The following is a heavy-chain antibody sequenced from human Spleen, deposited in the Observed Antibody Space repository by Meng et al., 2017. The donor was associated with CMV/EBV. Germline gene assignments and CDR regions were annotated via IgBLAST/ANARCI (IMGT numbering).Heavy chain of an antibody. V-gene: IGHV3-15*01. CDR2: IKSKTNGGTT. Sequence: SGFTVSSSYMSWVRQAPGKGLEWVGRIKSKTNGGTTDYAAPVKGRFTISRDDSKSTLYLQMNSLKTEDTAVYYCSTEYYYASGSPDYWGQGTLVTVSS. CDR1: GFTVSSSY. CDR3: STEYYYASGSPDY. D-gene: IGHD3-10*01. J-gene: IGHJ4*02.